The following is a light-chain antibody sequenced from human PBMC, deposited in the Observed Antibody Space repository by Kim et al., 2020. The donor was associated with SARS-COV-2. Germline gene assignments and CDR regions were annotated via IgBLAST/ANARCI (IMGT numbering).Light chain of an antibody. J-gene: IGLJ2*01. CDR2: GKN. V-gene: IGLV3-19*01. CDR1: NLSSYY. CDR3: TSRDNSGNHLV. Sequence: ALEHTVTITCQGYNLSSYYASWYQPQPRQAPVVVIHGKNNRPSGIPDQFSGSTSGNTASLTITGAQAEDEADYYCTSRDNSGNHLVFGGGTQLTVL.